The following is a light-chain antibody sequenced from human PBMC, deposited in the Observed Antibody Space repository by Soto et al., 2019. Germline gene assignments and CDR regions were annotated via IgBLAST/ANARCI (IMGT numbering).Light chain of an antibody. Sequence: VKKQSPGTLVFSPGDTATRSSMFRQTQSGNLLAWYQQNPGQAPSLLLSGVSSRASGSLGRFFGSGSGADFTLTINRLEPEDFGVYYCPQYVNAQIAFGQGTLPEIK. V-gene: IGKV3-20*01. CDR1: QTQSGNL. CDR2: GVS. CDR3: PQYVNAQIA. J-gene: IGKJ5*01.